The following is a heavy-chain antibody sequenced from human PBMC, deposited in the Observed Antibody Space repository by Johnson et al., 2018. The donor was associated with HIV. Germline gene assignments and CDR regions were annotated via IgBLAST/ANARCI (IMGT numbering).Heavy chain of an antibody. D-gene: IGHD7-27*01. J-gene: IGHJ3*02. CDR3: ASDWGSRYAFDI. Sequence: QMLLVESGGGVVQPGRSLRLSCAASGFTFSSYAMHWVRQAPGKGLEWVAVISYDGSNKYYADSVKGRFTISRDNSKNPLYLQMNSLRAEDTAVYYCASDWGSRYAFDIWGQGTMVTVSS. V-gene: IGHV3-30*04. CDR1: GFTFSSYA. CDR2: ISYDGSNK.